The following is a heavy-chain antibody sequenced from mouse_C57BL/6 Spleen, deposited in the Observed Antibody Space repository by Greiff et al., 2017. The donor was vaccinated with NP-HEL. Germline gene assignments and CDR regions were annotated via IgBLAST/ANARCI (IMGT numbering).Heavy chain of an antibody. CDR1: GFTFTDYY. D-gene: IGHD1-1*01. Sequence: EVQLVESGGGLVQPGGSLSLSCAASGFTFTDYYMSWVRQPPGTALEWLGFIRNKANGYTTEYSASVKGRFTISRDNSQSILYLQMNALRAEDSATYYCARYYYGSSRYYFDYWGQGTTLTVSS. V-gene: IGHV7-3*01. CDR3: ARYYYGSSRYYFDY. J-gene: IGHJ2*01. CDR2: IRNKANGYTT.